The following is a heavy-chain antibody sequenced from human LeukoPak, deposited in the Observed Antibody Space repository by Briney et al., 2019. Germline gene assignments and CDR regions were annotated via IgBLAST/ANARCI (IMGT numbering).Heavy chain of an antibody. CDR2: IKQDGSAK. J-gene: IGHJ4*02. CDR1: GFTFSRHW. V-gene: IGHV3-7*03. CDR3: ARDNGWSADF. D-gene: IGHD2-15*01. Sequence: GGSLRLSCAASGFTFSRHWMYWVRQAPGKGLEWVANIKQDGSAKPYVDSVKGRFTISRDSAKNSLFLQMNSLRAEDTAVYYCARDNGWSADFWGQGTLVTVSS.